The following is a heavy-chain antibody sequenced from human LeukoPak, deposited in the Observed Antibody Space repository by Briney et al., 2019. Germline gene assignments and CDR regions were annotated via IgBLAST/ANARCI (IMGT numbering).Heavy chain of an antibody. J-gene: IGHJ6*03. CDR1: GFTFSSSA. D-gene: IGHD2-21*02. CDR2: ISGSGDRT. Sequence: LSGGSLRLSCAASGFTFSSSAMSWVRQAPGKGLQWVSSISGSGDRTYYADSVKGRFTISRDNSKNTLYLQMNSLRAEDTAVYYCAREKSCGGDCYRLYYYYYMDVWGKGTTVTISS. V-gene: IGHV3-23*01. CDR3: AREKSCGGDCYRLYYYYYMDV.